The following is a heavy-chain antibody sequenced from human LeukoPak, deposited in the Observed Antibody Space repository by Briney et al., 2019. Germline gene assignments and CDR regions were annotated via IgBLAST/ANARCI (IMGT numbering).Heavy chain of an antibody. V-gene: IGHV1-2*02. CDR2: INPNSGGT. D-gene: IGHD5-18*01. J-gene: IGHJ4*02. CDR3: ARGKDTAMVTPIGY. CDR1: GYTFTGYY. Sequence: ASVKVSCKASGYTFTGYYMHWVRQAPGQGLEWMGWINPNSGGTNYAQKFQGRVTMTRDTSISTAYMELSRLRSDDRAVYYCARGKDTAMVTPIGYWGQGTLVTVSS.